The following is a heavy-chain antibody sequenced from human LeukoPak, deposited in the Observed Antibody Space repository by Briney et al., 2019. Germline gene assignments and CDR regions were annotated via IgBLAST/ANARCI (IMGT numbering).Heavy chain of an antibody. CDR1: GYTFTSYG. D-gene: IGHD4-17*01. Sequence: ASVKVSCKASGYTFTSYGINWVRQATGQGLEWMGWMNPNSGNTGYAQKFQGRVTMTRNTSISTAYMELSSLRSEDTAVYYCARVDYGDYTSCYYYGMDVWGQGTTVTVSS. CDR2: MNPNSGNT. CDR3: ARVDYGDYTSCYYYGMDV. V-gene: IGHV1-8*01. J-gene: IGHJ6*02.